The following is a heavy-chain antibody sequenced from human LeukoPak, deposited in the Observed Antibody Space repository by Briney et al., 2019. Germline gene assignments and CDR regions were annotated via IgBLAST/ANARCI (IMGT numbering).Heavy chain of an antibody. CDR1: GFTFTTFW. Sequence: GGSLRLSCATSGFTFTTFWMHWVRQAPGKGLVWVSRINHDGSSTNYADSVRGRFTISRDNAKNTVYLQMNSLRAEDTAVYYCVRDWGYDSSGYWQKYFDTWGQGTLVTVSS. CDR2: INHDGSST. J-gene: IGHJ4*02. CDR3: VRDWGYDSSGYWQKYFDT. D-gene: IGHD3-22*01. V-gene: IGHV3-74*01.